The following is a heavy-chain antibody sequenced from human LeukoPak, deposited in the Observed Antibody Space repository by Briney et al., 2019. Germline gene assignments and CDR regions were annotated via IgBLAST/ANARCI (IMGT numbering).Heavy chain of an antibody. J-gene: IGHJ4*02. CDR3: ARGHCSGGSCYYFDY. D-gene: IGHD2-15*01. V-gene: IGHV3-13*01. Sequence: PGGSLRLSCAASGFTFSSYDMHWVRQATGKGLEWVSAIGTAGDTYYPGSVKGRFTISRENAKNSLYLQMNSLRAGDTAVYYCARGHCSGGSCYYFDYWGQGTLVTVSS. CDR1: GFTFSSYD. CDR2: IGTAGDT.